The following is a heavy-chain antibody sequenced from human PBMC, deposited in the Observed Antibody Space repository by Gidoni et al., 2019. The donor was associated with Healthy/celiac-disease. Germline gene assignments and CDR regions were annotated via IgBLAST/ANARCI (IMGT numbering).Heavy chain of an antibody. Sequence: EVQLVESGGVVVQPGGSLRLSCAASGFTFDDYTMHCVRQAPGKGREWVALISWDGGSTYYADSVKGRFTISRDNSKNSLYLQMNSLRTEDTALYYCAKDIKLRTSVAGPHFDYWGQGTLVTVSS. CDR2: ISWDGGST. CDR1: GFTFDDYT. CDR3: AKDIKLRTSVAGPHFDY. D-gene: IGHD6-19*01. J-gene: IGHJ4*02. V-gene: IGHV3-43*01.